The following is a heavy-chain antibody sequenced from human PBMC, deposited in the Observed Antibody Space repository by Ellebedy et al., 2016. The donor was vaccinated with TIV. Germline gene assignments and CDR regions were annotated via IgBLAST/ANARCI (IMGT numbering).Heavy chain of an antibody. D-gene: IGHD3-22*01. CDR3: ARPRDSSGYSHKYFDY. J-gene: IGHJ4*02. V-gene: IGHV1-2*02. CDR1: GYTFTSYD. CDR2: INPNSGDT. Sequence: ASVKVSXXASGYTFTSYDINWVRQAPGQGLEWMGWINPNSGDTMYEPKFQGRVTMTRDTSISTAYMELTRLRSDDTAVYYCARPRDSSGYSHKYFDYWGQGTLVTVSS.